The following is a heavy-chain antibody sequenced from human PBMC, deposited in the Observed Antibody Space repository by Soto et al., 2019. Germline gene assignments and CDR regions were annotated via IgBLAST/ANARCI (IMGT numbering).Heavy chain of an antibody. CDR2: ISGSGGST. Sequence: HPGGSLRLSCAASGFTFSSYAMSWVRQAPGKGLEWVSAISGSGGSTYYADSVKGRFTISRDNSKNTLYLQMNSLRAEDTAVYYCARDTVAAAGYYYYYYGMDVWGQGTTVTVSS. V-gene: IGHV3-23*01. CDR3: ARDTVAAAGYYYYYYGMDV. D-gene: IGHD6-13*01. CDR1: GFTFSSYA. J-gene: IGHJ6*02.